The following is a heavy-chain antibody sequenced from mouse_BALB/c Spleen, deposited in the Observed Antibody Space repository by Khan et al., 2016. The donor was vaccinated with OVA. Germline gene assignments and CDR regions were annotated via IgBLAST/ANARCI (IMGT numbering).Heavy chain of an antibody. D-gene: IGHD3-3*01. V-gene: IGHV1-34*01. CDR1: GYSFTTYY. J-gene: IGHJ3*01. CDR3: ARGTFDY. CDR2: IDPFNGGN. Sequence: VQLQQSGPELMKPGASVKISCKASGYSFTTYYMHWVKQSHGKSLEWIGYIDPFNGGNDYNQKFKGKATLTVDKSSSTAYIHLSSLTSEDSAVYYCARGTFDYWGQGTLVTVSA.